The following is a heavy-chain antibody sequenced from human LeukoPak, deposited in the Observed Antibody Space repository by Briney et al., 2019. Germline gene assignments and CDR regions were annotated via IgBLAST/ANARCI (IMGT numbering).Heavy chain of an antibody. V-gene: IGHV1-69*06. Sequence: ASVKVSCKASGYTFTSYGISWVRQAPGQGLEWMGGIIPIFGTANYTQKFQGRVTITADKSTSTAYMELSSLRSEDTAVYYCARAVYYYYYMDVWGKGTTVTVSS. J-gene: IGHJ6*03. CDR2: IIPIFGTA. CDR1: GYTFTSYG. CDR3: ARAVYYYYYMDV.